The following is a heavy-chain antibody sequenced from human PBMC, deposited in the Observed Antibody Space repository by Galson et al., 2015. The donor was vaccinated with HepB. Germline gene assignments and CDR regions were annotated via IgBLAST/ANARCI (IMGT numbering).Heavy chain of an antibody. CDR2: IYYGGRT. D-gene: IGHD2-8*01. V-gene: IGHV4-39*01. CDR1: GVSISSSLYY. J-gene: IGHJ3*02. Sequence: ETLSLTCAVSGVSISSSLYYWGWIRQSPKKGLGWIGGIYYGGRTYFSPSLQSRVAMSVATIKNQLSLTLSSVTAADTPVYYCASPLVLNGRFYPGFGLFHIWGHGTMVTVSA. CDR3: ASPLVLNGRFYPGFGLFHI.